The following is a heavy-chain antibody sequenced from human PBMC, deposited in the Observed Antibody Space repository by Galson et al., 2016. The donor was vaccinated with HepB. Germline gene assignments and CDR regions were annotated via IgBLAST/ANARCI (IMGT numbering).Heavy chain of an antibody. CDR1: GLTFSDYW. Sequence: SLRLSCAASGLTFSDYWMVWVRQVPGKGLQWVASIKQDGSETYYVDSGKGRFTIARDNAKNSLYLQMNSLRADDAAVDYCTRGPPPQCTRTSCSMGTFEVWGQGTMVTVSS. J-gene: IGHJ3*01. D-gene: IGHD2-2*01. CDR3: TRGPPPQCTRTSCSMGTFEV. CDR2: IKQDGSET. V-gene: IGHV3-7*01.